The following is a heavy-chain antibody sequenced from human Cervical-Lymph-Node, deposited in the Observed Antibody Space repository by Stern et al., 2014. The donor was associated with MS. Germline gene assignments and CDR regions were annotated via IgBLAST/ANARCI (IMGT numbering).Heavy chain of an antibody. CDR2: VYYGGST. V-gene: IGHV4-4*02. CDR3: VRGWNDVGFDY. Sequence: VQLQESGPGLVKPSGTLSLTCAASGDSINSSHWRNWVRQSPGKGLEWIGEVYYGGSTNYNPSLKSRAPILLDKSKNLLSLKLSSVTAADTAVYYCVRGWNDVGFDYWGQGTLITVSS. CDR1: GDSINSSHW. J-gene: IGHJ4*02. D-gene: IGHD1-1*01.